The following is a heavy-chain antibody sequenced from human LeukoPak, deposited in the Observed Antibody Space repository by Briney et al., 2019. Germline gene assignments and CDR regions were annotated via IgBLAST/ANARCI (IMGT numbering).Heavy chain of an antibody. CDR3: ARGGPYYYGSGRKLDY. J-gene: IGHJ4*02. Sequence: PSETLSLTCAVYGGSFSGYYWSWIRQPPGKGLEWIGEINHSGSTNYNPSLKSRVTISVDTSKNQFSLKLSSVTAADTAVYYCARGGPYYYGSGRKLDYWGQGTLVTVSS. CDR1: GGSFSGYY. CDR2: INHSGST. V-gene: IGHV4-34*01. D-gene: IGHD3-10*01.